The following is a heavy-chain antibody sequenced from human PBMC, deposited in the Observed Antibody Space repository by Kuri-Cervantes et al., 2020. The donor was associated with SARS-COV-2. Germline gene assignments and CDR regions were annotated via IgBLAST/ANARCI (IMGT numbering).Heavy chain of an antibody. J-gene: IGHJ5*02. CDR1: GGSISSSSYY. V-gene: IGHV4-39*01. Sequence: SETLSLTCTVSGGSISSSSYYWGWIRQPPGKGLEWIGSIYYSGSTYYKPSLKSRVTISVDTSKNQFSLKLSSVTAADTAVYYCAKETNYYDRSGYYYAWFDPWGQGTLVTVSS. CDR2: IYYSGST. D-gene: IGHD3-22*01. CDR3: AKETNYYDRSGYYYAWFDP.